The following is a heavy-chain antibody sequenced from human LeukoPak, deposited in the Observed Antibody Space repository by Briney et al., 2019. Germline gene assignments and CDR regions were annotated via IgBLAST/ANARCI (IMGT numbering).Heavy chain of an antibody. CDR1: GFTFSSYW. CDR2: MNQDGSEK. CDR3: ARGGSI. Sequence: GGSLRLSCAASGFTFSSYWMSWDRQAPGKGLEWVANMNQDGSEKYYVDSVRGRFTISRDNAKNSLYLQMSSLRVEDTAVYYCARGGSIGGQGTLVTVSS. V-gene: IGHV3-7*01. D-gene: IGHD1-26*01. J-gene: IGHJ4*02.